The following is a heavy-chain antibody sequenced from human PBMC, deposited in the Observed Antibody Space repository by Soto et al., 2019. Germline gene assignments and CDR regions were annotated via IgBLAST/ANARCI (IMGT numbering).Heavy chain of an antibody. V-gene: IGHV3-23*01. CDR1: GFTFTSYA. CDR2: ISGSGGST. Sequence: GGSLRLSCAASGFTFTSYAMSWVRHPPGKGLEWVSAISGSGGSTYYADSVKGRFTISRDNSKNTLYLQMNSLRAEDTAVYYCAKVGIAAAGTSMYYFDYWGQGTLVTVSS. J-gene: IGHJ4*02. CDR3: AKVGIAAAGTSMYYFDY. D-gene: IGHD6-13*01.